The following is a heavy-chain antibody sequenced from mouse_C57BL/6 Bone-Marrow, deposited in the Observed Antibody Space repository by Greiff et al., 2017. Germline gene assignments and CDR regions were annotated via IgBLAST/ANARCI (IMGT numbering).Heavy chain of an antibody. CDR2: IDPSDSYT. CDR3: AREGIYYDSYDY. V-gene: IGHV1-50*01. J-gene: IGHJ2*01. D-gene: IGHD2-4*01. Sequence: QVQLQQPGAELVKPGASVKLSCKASGYTFTSYWMQWVKQRPGQGLEWIGEIDPSDSYTNYNQKFKGKATLTADTSSSTAYMQLSSLTSEDSAVYYCAREGIYYDSYDYWGQGTTLTVSS. CDR1: GYTFTSYW.